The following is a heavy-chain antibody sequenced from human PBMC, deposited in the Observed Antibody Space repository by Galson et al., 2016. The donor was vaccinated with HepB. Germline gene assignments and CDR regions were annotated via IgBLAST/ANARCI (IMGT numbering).Heavy chain of an antibody. Sequence: SVKVSCKVSGGTFNNDIITWVRQAPGHGLEWMGGILPMIGTVDYAQTFKGRVTITADESTTTVYMEMTDLRYEDTAVYFCARDPEKFKVNHYYYYTMDVWGQGTTVTVTS. V-gene: IGHV1-69*13. CDR3: ARDPEKFKVNHYYYYTMDV. CDR2: ILPMIGTV. J-gene: IGHJ6*02. D-gene: IGHD1-14*01. CDR1: GGTFNNDI.